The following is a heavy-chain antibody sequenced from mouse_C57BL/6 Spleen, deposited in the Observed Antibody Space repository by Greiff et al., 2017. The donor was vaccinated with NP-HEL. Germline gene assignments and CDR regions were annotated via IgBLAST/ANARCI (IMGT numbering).Heavy chain of an antibody. CDR3: SRIGNFRLFAY. V-gene: IGHV5-17*01. CDR2: ISSGSSTI. D-gene: IGHD2-1*01. J-gene: IGHJ3*01. Sequence: DVKLVESGGGLVKPGGSLKLSCAASGFTFSDYGMHWVRQAPEKGLEWVAYISSGSSTIYYADTVKGRFTISRDNAKNTLFLQMTSLRSEDTAMYFCSRIGNFRLFAYWGQGTLVTVSA. CDR1: GFTFSDYG.